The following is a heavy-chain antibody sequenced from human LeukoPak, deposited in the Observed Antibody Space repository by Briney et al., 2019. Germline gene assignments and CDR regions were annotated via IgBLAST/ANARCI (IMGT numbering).Heavy chain of an antibody. J-gene: IGHJ4*02. CDR3: AREQQLVLEN. V-gene: IGHV4-61*01. CDR1: GGSISSSSYY. Sequence: SETLSLTCTVSGGSISSSSYYWSWIRQPPGKGLEWIGYIYYSGSTNYNPSLKSRVTISVDTSKNQFSLKLSSVTAADTAVYYCAREQQLVLENWGQGTLVTVSS. D-gene: IGHD6-13*01. CDR2: IYYSGST.